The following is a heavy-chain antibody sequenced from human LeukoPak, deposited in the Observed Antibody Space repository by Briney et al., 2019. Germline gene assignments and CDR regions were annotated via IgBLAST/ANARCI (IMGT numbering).Heavy chain of an antibody. CDR3: ARGNYDYVWGSYRRLYYFDY. CDR2: ISGSGGST. D-gene: IGHD3-16*02. J-gene: IGHJ4*02. Sequence: GGSLRLSCAASGFTFSSYAMSWVRQAPGKGLEWVSAISGSGGSTYYADSVKGRFTISRDNSKNTLYLQMNSLRAEDTAVYYCARGNYDYVWGSYRRLYYFDYWGQGTLVTVSS. V-gene: IGHV3-23*01. CDR1: GFTFSSYA.